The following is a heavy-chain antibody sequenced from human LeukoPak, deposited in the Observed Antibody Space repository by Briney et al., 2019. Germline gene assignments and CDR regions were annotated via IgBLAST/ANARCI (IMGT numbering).Heavy chain of an antibody. J-gene: IGHJ4*02. V-gene: IGHV3-15*01. CDR3: TWMATIFTVDY. Sequence: GGSLSLSCVLSGLTFSDAWMSWVRQAPGKGLEWVGRIRNDRITDYAAPVQGRFSISRDNSKNTFYLQMNSLRTEDTGMYFCTWMATIFTVDYWGQGTLVTVSS. D-gene: IGHD5-12*01. CDR2: IRNDRIT. CDR1: GLTFSDAW.